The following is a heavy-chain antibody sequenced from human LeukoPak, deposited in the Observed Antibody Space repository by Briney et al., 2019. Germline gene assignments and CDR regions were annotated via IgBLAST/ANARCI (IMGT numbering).Heavy chain of an antibody. CDR1: GFTFSTYW. CDR3: ARGASARQDS. CDR2: IYIDGSST. J-gene: IGHJ4*02. D-gene: IGHD2-2*01. V-gene: IGHV3-74*01. Sequence: GGSLRLSRAASGFTFSTYWMHWVSQAPGKGLVWVSRIYIDGSSTNYADSVKGRFTISGDNAKNTLYLEMNSLRAEDTAVYYCARGASARQDSWGQGTLVTVSS.